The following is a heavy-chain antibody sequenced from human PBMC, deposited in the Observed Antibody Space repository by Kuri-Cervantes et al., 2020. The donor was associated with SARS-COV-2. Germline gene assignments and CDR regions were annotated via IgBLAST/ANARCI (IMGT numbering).Heavy chain of an antibody. CDR2: IYYSGST. CDR1: GGSISSYY. J-gene: IGHJ4*02. V-gene: IGHV4-59*12. CDR3: ARGGFRIAARHFDY. D-gene: IGHD6-6*01. Sequence: GSLRLSCTVSGGSISSYYWSWIRQPPGKGLEWIGYIYYSGSTNYNPSLKSRVTISVDTSKNQFSLKLSSVTAADTAVYYCARGGFRIAARHFDYWGQGTLVTVSS.